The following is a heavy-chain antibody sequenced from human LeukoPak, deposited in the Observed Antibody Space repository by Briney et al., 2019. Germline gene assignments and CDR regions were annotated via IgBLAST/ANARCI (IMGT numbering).Heavy chain of an antibody. D-gene: IGHD6-19*01. Sequence: SATLSLTCPVSGASLSSRYWSWVRPPPGKGLEWIGYIHGRGSTHYDPSLRSRVTISEDTSKNQFPLKLTSVTAADTAVYYCARNIGWYTYDVWGQGTLVTVSS. J-gene: IGHJ4*02. CDR2: IHGRGST. V-gene: IGHV4-59*08. CDR1: GASLSSRY. CDR3: ARNIGWYTYDV.